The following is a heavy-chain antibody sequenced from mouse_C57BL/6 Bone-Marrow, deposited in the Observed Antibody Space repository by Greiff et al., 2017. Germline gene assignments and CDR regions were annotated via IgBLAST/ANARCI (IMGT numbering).Heavy chain of an antibody. CDR3: ARATTVVEDWYFDV. D-gene: IGHD1-1*01. CDR1: GYAFTNYL. Sequence: QVHVKQSGAELVRPGTSVKVSCKASGYAFTNYLIEWVKQRPGQGLEWIGVINPGSGGTNYNEKFKGKATLTADKSSSTASMQLSSLTSEDAAVYCCARATTVVEDWYFDVWGTGTTVTVSS. V-gene: IGHV1-54*01. J-gene: IGHJ1*03. CDR2: INPGSGGT.